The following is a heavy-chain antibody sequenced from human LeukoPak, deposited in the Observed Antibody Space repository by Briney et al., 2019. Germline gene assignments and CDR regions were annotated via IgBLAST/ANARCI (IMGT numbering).Heavy chain of an antibody. V-gene: IGHV1-2*04. CDR2: INPNSGGT. CDR1: GYTFTGYY. D-gene: IGHD1-20*01. Sequence: ASVKVSCKASGYTFTGYYMHWVRQAPGQGLEWMGWINPNSGGTNYAQKFQGWVTMTRDTSISTAYMELSRLRPDDTAVYYCARDVGENNWNRPDRYYYHYYGMDVWGQGTTVTVSS. CDR3: ARDVGENNWNRPDRYYYHYYGMDV. J-gene: IGHJ6*02.